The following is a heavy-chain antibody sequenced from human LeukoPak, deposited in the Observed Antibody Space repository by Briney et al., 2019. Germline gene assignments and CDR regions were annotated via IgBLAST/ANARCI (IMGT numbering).Heavy chain of an antibody. CDR2: INPNSGGT. Sequence: ASVKVSCKASGYTFTGYYMHWVRQAPGQGLEWMGRINPNSGGTSYAQKFQGRVTMTRDTSISTAYMELSRLRSDDTAVYYCARSSPLLFVLPDPWGQGTLVTVSS. D-gene: IGHD3-10*02. J-gene: IGHJ5*02. CDR1: GYTFTGYY. CDR3: ARSSPLLFVLPDP. V-gene: IGHV1-2*06.